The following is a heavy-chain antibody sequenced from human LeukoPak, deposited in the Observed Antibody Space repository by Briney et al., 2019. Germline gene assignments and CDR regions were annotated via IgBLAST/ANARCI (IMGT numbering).Heavy chain of an antibody. Sequence: GGSLRLSCAASGFTFSSYAMSWVRQAPGKGLEWVSAISGSGGSAYYADSVKGRSTISRDNSKNTLYLQMNSLRAEDTAVYYCAKGYSGYDYFDYWGQGTLVTVSS. CDR2: ISGSGGSA. D-gene: IGHD5-12*01. J-gene: IGHJ4*02. V-gene: IGHV3-23*01. CDR1: GFTFSSYA. CDR3: AKGYSGYDYFDY.